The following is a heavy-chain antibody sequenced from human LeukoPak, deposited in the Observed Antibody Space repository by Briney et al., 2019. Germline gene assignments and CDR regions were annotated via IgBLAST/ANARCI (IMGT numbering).Heavy chain of an antibody. V-gene: IGHV1-2*02. D-gene: IGHD3-22*01. J-gene: IGHJ4*02. Sequence: ASVKVSCKASGYTFSDHYMHWVRQAPGQGLEWMGWINPNSGGTNYAQKFQGRVTMTRDTSISTAYMELSRLRSDDTAVYYCARDLRKALYYDSSGYYSDWLSGVGGSWGQGTLVTVSS. CDR3: ARDLRKALYYDSSGYYSDWLSGVGGS. CDR2: INPNSGGT. CDR1: GYTFSDHY.